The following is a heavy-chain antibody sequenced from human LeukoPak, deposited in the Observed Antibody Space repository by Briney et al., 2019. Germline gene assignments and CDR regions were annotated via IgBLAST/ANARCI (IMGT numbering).Heavy chain of an antibody. CDR2: IYYSGST. D-gene: IGHD5-18*01. J-gene: IGHJ4*02. Sequence: SETLSLTCTVSGGSISSSSYYWGWIRQPPGKGLEWIRSIYYSGSTYYNPSLKSRVTISVDTSKNQFSLKLSSVTAADTAVYYCAVEGSGYSYGYIDYWGQGTLVTVSS. V-gene: IGHV4-39*01. CDR1: GGSISSSSYY. CDR3: AVEGSGYSYGYIDY.